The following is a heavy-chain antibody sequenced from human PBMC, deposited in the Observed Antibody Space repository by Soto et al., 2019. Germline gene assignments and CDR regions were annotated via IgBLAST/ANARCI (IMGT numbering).Heavy chain of an antibody. Sequence: GASVKVSCKASGFTFTSSAVQWVRQARGQRLEWIGWIVVGSGNTNYAQKFQERVTITRDMSTSTAYMELSSLRSEDTAVYYCAAESYSSSWYRRGLVAFDIWGQGTMVTVSS. CDR3: AAESYSSSWYRRGLVAFDI. CDR1: GFTFTSSA. D-gene: IGHD6-13*01. V-gene: IGHV1-58*01. CDR2: IVVGSGNT. J-gene: IGHJ3*02.